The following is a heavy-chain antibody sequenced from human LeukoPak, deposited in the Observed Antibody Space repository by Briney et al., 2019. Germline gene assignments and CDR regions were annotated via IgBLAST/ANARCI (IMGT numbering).Heavy chain of an antibody. V-gene: IGHV4-59*12. CDR3: ARGVARSSKFHFSYYFDY. J-gene: IGHJ4*02. Sequence: KPSETLSLTCTVSGDSISTYYWSWIRQPPGKGLEWIGYIYYRVTSDYNPSLKSRVTMSVDMSTRQISLKLSSVTAADTAVYYCARGVARSSKFHFSYYFDYWGQGTLVTVSS. D-gene: IGHD6-6*01. CDR1: GDSISTYY. CDR2: IYYRVTS.